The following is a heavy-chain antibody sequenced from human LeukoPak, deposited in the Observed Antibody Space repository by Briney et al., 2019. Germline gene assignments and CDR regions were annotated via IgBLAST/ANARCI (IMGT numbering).Heavy chain of an antibody. J-gene: IGHJ4*02. CDR1: GNSPSELS. CDR3: ATRSGDFWSGFVN. CDR2: FHPEEAKM. V-gene: IGHV1-24*01. D-gene: IGHD3-3*01. Sequence: ASVTVSCKVSGNSPSELSIQWVRQAPGKGLECMRGFHPEEAKMVYSQNFQGRVTMTEDTSTQTAYVELSGLTSDDTAVYYCATRSGDFWSGFVNWGQGTLVTVSS.